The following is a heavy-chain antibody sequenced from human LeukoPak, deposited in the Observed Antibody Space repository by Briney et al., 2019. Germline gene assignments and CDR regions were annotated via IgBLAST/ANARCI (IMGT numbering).Heavy chain of an antibody. Sequence: SETLSLTCAVSGGSISSGGYSWSWIRQPPGKGLEWIGYIYHSGSTYYNPSLKSRVTISVDRSKNQFSLKLSSVTAADTAVYYCARVGDHGSGETADYWGQGTLVTVSS. D-gene: IGHD3-10*01. V-gene: IGHV4-30-2*01. J-gene: IGHJ4*02. CDR3: ARVGDHGSGETADY. CDR2: IYHSGST. CDR1: GGSISSGGYS.